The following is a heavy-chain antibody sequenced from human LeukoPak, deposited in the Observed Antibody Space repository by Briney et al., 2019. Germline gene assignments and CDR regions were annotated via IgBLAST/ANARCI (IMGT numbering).Heavy chain of an antibody. CDR2: INHSGST. Sequence: SETLSLTCAVYGGSFSGYYWSWIRQPPGKGLEWIGEINHSGSTNYNPSLKSRVTISVDTSKNQFSLKLSSVTAADTAVYYCARPDEFDYWGQGTLSPSPQ. CDR1: GGSFSGYY. J-gene: IGHJ4*02. V-gene: IGHV4-34*01. CDR3: ARPDEFDY.